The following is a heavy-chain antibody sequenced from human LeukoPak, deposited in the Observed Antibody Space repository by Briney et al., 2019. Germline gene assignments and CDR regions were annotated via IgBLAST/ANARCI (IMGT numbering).Heavy chain of an antibody. J-gene: IGHJ4*02. V-gene: IGHV4-61*02. CDR3: ATSPIYSDSSGYLGY. Sequence: KPSETLSLTCTVSGGSISSGSYYWSWIRQPAGKGLEWIGRIYTSGSTNYNPSLKNRVTISVDTSKNQFSLKLSSVTAADAAVYYCATSPIYSDSSGYLGYWGQGTLVTVSS. CDR2: IYTSGST. D-gene: IGHD3-22*01. CDR1: GGSISSGSYY.